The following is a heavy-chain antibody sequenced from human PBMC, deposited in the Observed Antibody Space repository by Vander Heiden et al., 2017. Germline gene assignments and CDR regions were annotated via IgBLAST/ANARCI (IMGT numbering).Heavy chain of an antibody. V-gene: IGHV3-15*01. CDR2: IKSKTDGGTT. Sequence: EVQLVESGGGLVKPGGSLRLSCAASGSTFSNAWMSWVRQAPGKGLEWVGRIKSKTDGGTTDYAAPVKGRFTISRDDSKNTLYLQMNSLKTEDTAVYYCTTGLGYCSGGSCYNYWGQGTLVTVSS. J-gene: IGHJ4*02. D-gene: IGHD2-15*01. CDR1: GSTFSNAW. CDR3: TTGLGYCSGGSCYNY.